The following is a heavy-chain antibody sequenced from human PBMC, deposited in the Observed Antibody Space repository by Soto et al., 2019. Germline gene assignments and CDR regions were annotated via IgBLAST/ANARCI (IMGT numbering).Heavy chain of an antibody. J-gene: IGHJ5*02. CDR2: IYTSGST. V-gene: IGHV4-4*07. CDR1: GGSISSYY. D-gene: IGHD2-2*01. Sequence: SETLSLTCTVSGGSISSYYWSWIRQPAGKGLEWIGRIYTSGSTNYNPSLKSRVTMSVDTSKNQFSLKLSSVTAADTAVYYCAREDEKIYCSSTSCPQINWFDPWGQGTLVTVSS. CDR3: AREDEKIYCSSTSCPQINWFDP.